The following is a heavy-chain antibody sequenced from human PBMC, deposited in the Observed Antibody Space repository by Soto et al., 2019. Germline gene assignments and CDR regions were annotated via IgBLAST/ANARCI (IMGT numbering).Heavy chain of an antibody. V-gene: IGHV4-30-4*01. Sequence: SETLSLTCTVSGGSISSGDYYWSWIRQPPGKGLEWIGYIYYSGSTYYNPSLKSRVTISVDTSKNQFSLKLSSVTAADTAVYYCARRPQDCSGGRCYLYGPHWGQGTLVTVS. CDR3: ARRPQDCSGGRCYLYGPH. CDR2: IYYSGST. CDR1: GGSISSGDYY. J-gene: IGHJ1*01. D-gene: IGHD2-15*01.